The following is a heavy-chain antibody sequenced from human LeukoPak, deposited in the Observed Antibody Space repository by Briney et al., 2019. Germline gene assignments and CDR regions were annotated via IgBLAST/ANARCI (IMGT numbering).Heavy chain of an antibody. D-gene: IGHD6-13*01. CDR3: ARAYSSSWFFTDFYYYYYMDV. V-gene: IGHV3-7*01. Sequence: GGSLRLSCAASGFTFSSYWMSWVRQAPGKGLEWVANIKQDGSEKYYVDSVKGRFTISRDNAKNSLYLQMNSLRAEDTAVYYRARAYSSSWFFTDFYYYYYMDVWGKGTTVTVSS. CDR1: GFTFSSYW. J-gene: IGHJ6*03. CDR2: IKQDGSEK.